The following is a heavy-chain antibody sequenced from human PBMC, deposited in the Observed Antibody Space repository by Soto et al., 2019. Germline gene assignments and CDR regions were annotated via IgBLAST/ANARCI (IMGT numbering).Heavy chain of an antibody. CDR2: IYYSGST. V-gene: IGHV4-39*01. Sequence: SETLSLTCTVSGGSISSSSYYWGWIRQPPGKGLEWIGSIYYSGSTYYNPSLKSRVTISVDTSKNQFSLKLSSVTAADTAVYYCARLGIPAATYYFDYWGQGTLVTVSS. CDR1: GGSISSSSYY. J-gene: IGHJ4*02. CDR3: ARLGIPAATYYFDY. D-gene: IGHD2-2*01.